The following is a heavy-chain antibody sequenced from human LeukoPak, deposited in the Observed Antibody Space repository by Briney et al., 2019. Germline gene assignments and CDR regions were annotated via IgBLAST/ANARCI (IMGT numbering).Heavy chain of an antibody. CDR1: GYTFTSYG. CDR2: ISAYNGNT. J-gene: IGHJ5*02. Sequence: ASVKVSCKASGYTFTSYGISWVRQAPGQGLERMGWISAYNGNTNYAQKLQGRVTMTTDTSTSTAYMGLRSLRSDDTAVYYCARDQESIAAAGTEFDPWGQGTLVTVSS. D-gene: IGHD6-13*01. CDR3: ARDQESIAAAGTEFDP. V-gene: IGHV1-18*01.